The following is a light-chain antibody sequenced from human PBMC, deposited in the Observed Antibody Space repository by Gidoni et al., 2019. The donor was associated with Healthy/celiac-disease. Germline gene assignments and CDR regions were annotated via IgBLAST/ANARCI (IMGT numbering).Light chain of an antibody. CDR1: SGLPQSNRYNY. Sequence: IVMHQFPLSLLVTPGEPAPTSCRSKSGLPQSNRYNYLDWYLQKPGQSPQLLHYLGSNRASGVPDRFSGGGSGKDFTLKSSRVEAEDVGVYYCMQAIQTPWTFGQGTKVEIK. CDR3: MQAIQTPWT. V-gene: IGKV2-28*01. CDR2: LGS. J-gene: IGKJ1*01.